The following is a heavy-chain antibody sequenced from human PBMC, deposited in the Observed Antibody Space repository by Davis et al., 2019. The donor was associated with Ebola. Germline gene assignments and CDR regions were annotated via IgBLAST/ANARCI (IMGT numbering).Heavy chain of an antibody. D-gene: IGHD4-17*01. V-gene: IGHV3-7*03. CDR2: IKQDGSEK. J-gene: IGHJ6*02. Sequence: GGSLRLSCAASGFTFSSYWMHWVRQAPGKGLEWVANIKQDGSEKYYVDSVKGRFTISRDNAKNSLYLQMNSLRSDDTAVYYCARVRDYAYYYGMDVWGQGTTVTVSS. CDR3: ARVRDYAYYYGMDV. CDR1: GFTFSSYW.